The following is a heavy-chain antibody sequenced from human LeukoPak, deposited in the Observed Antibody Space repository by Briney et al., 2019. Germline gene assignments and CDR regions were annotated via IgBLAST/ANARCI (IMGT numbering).Heavy chain of an antibody. V-gene: IGHV4-30-2*01. D-gene: IGHD3-10*01. Sequence: SETLSLTCTVSGGSISSGGYYWSWIRQPPGKGLEWIGYIYHSGSTYYNPSLKSRVTISVDRSKNQFSLKLSSVTAADTAVYLRAKDQPAREVRGVGWGQGTLVTVSS. CDR2: IYHSGST. CDR3: AKDQPAREVRGVG. CDR1: GGSISSGGYY. J-gene: IGHJ4*02.